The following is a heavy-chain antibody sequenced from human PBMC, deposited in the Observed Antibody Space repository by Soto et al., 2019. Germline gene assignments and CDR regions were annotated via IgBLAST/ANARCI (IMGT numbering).Heavy chain of an antibody. J-gene: IGHJ3*02. Sequence: GGSLRLSCAASGFTFSSYSMNWVRQAPGKGLEWVSYISSSSSTIYYADSVKCRFTISRDNAKNSLYLQMNSLRAEDTAVYYCARDIVATTDAFDIWGQGTMVTVSS. V-gene: IGHV3-48*01. CDR3: ARDIVATTDAFDI. D-gene: IGHD5-12*01. CDR2: ISSSSSTI. CDR1: GFTFSSYS.